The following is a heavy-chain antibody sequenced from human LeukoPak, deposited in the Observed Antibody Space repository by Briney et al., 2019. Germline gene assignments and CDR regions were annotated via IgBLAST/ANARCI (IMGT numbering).Heavy chain of an antibody. CDR3: AKGYYYDSRGYYLAPFDC. CDR2: ISGSGGST. Sequence: GGSLRLSCAASGFTASSYAMSWVRQAPGKGLEWVSSISGSGGSTYYADSVKGRFTISRDNSKNTLYLQMYGLRAEDTAVYYCAKGYYYDSRGYYLAPFDCWGQGTLVTVSS. D-gene: IGHD3-22*01. CDR1: GFTASSYA. V-gene: IGHV3-23*01. J-gene: IGHJ4*02.